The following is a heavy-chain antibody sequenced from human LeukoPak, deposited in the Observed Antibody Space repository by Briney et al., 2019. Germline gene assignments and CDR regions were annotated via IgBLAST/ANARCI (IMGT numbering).Heavy chain of an antibody. CDR1: GGSFSGYY. Sequence: SETLSLTCAVYGGSFSGYYWSWIRQPPGKGLEWIGEINHSGSTNYNPSLKSRVTISVDTSKNQFPLKLSSVTAADTAVYYCARGGKYTSGYRVTELGSGYSDYWGQGTLVTVSS. V-gene: IGHV4-34*01. CDR3: ARGGKYTSGYRVTELGSGYSDY. CDR2: INHSGST. J-gene: IGHJ4*02. D-gene: IGHD5-18*01.